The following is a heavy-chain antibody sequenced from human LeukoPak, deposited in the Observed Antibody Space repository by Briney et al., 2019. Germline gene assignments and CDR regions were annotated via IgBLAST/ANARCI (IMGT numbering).Heavy chain of an antibody. CDR3: ARETPYYYDSSAAGWFDP. CDR2: IFYSGST. J-gene: IGHJ5*02. Sequence: SETLSLTCTVSGGSISSYYWSWIRQPPGKGLEWSGYIFYSGSTNYNPSLKSRVTISVDTSKNQFSLKLSSVTAADTAVYYCARETPYYYDSSAAGWFDPWGQGTLVTVSS. D-gene: IGHD3-22*01. CDR1: GGSISSYY. V-gene: IGHV4-59*01.